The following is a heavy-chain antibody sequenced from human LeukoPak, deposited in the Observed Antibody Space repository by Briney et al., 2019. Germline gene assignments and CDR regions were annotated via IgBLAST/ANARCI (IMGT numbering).Heavy chain of an antibody. D-gene: IGHD5-24*01. CDR3: ASSEGDGYNLVE. V-gene: IGHV4-38-2*02. CDR1: GYSISSGYY. J-gene: IGHJ4*02. CDR2: IYHSGST. Sequence: SETLSLTCTVSGYSISSGYYWGWIRQPPGKGLEWIGSIYHSGSTYYNPSLKSRVTISVDTSKNQFSLKLSSVTAADTAVYYCASSEGDGYNLVEWGQGTLVTVSS.